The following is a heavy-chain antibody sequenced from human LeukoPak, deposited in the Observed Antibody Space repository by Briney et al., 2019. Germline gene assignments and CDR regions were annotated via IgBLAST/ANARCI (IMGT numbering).Heavy chain of an antibody. D-gene: IGHD6-13*01. CDR3: ARGRIAAAGTRGGDWFDP. Sequence: PGGSLRLSCAASGFTFSSYWMHWVRQAAGEGLVWVSRINNDGSSTSYADSVKGRFTISRDNAKNTLYLQMNSLRAEDTAVYYCARGRIAAAGTRGGDWFDPWGQGTPVTVSS. CDR1: GFTFSSYW. CDR2: INNDGSST. J-gene: IGHJ5*02. V-gene: IGHV3-74*01.